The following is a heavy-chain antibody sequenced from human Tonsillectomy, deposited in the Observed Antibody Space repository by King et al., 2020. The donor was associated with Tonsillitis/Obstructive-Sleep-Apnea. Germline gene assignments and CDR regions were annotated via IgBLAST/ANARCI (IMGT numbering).Heavy chain of an antibody. J-gene: IGHJ4*02. V-gene: IGHV1-69*01. CDR2: IIPIFGTA. Sequence: QLVQSGAEVKKPGSSVKVSCKASGGTFSSYAISWVRQGPGQGLEWMGGIIPIFGTANYAQQFQGRVTITADESTSTAYMELSSLRSEDTAVYYCATWGDYGGNSFDYWGQGTLVTVSS. CDR3: ATWGDYGGNSFDY. CDR1: GGTFSSYA. D-gene: IGHD4-23*01.